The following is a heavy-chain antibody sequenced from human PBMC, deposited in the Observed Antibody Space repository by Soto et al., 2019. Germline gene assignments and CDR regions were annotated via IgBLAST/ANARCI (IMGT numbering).Heavy chain of an antibody. V-gene: IGHV3-23*01. Sequence: EVQLLESGGGLAQPGGTLRVSCAASGFPFSDYAMSWVRQAPGKGLEWFSIITATDGSTYYADSVTGRFTISRDDAKNTLYLELSSLRVEDTAVYYCVKGLYVWGVTVDSWGQGTLVTVSS. D-gene: IGHD3-16*01. CDR2: ITATDGST. CDR1: GFPFSDYA. J-gene: IGHJ4*02. CDR3: VKGLYVWGVTVDS.